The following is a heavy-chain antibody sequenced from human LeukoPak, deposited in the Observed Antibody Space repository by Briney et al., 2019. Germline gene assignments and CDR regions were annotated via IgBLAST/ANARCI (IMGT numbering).Heavy chain of an antibody. CDR1: GFTVSSNY. Sequence: GGSLRLSCAASGFTVSSNYMSWVRQAPGKGLEWVSVIYSGGSTYDADSVKGRFTISRDNSKNTLYLQMNSLRAEDTAVYYCARSRQVAAPPGYWGQGTLVTVSS. CDR2: IYSGGST. CDR3: ARSRQVAAPPGY. D-gene: IGHD6-19*01. J-gene: IGHJ4*02. V-gene: IGHV3-53*01.